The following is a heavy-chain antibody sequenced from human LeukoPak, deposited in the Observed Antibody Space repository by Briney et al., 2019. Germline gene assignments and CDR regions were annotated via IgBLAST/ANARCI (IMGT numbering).Heavy chain of an antibody. V-gene: IGHV3-21*01. Sequence: GGSLRLSCAASGFTFSSYSMDWVRQAPGKGLEWVSSISSSSSYIYYADSVKGRFTISRDNAKNSLYLQMNSLRAEDTAVYYCARDAVPAAIKVEVDYWGQGTLVTVSS. CDR1: GFTFSSYS. J-gene: IGHJ4*02. CDR3: ARDAVPAAIKVEVDY. CDR2: ISSSSSYI. D-gene: IGHD2-2*01.